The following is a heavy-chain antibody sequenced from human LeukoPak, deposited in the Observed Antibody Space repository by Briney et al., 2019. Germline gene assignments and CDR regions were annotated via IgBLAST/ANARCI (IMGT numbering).Heavy chain of an antibody. J-gene: IGHJ5*02. CDR1: GYTFTSYA. D-gene: IGHD3-22*01. V-gene: IGHV1-3*01. CDR2: INAGNGNT. Sequence: ASVTVSCKASGYTFTSYAMHWVRQAPGQRLEWMGWINAGNGNTKYSQKFQGRVTITRDTSASTAYMELSSLRSEDTAVYYCARAYADSSGYWFDPWGQGTLVTVSS. CDR3: ARAYADSSGYWFDP.